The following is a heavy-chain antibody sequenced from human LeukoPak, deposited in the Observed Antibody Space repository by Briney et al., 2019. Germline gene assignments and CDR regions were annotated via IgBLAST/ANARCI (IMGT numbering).Heavy chain of an antibody. J-gene: IGHJ4*02. Sequence: PSETLSLTCTVSGGSISSSTYYWGWIRPPPGKGLEWIGCVYYTGSTYYNPSLKSRITILLDTSKNQISLKLSSLTAADTAVYYCSRGGYDILTGYSTLGEYWGQGTLVTVSS. CDR3: SRGGYDILTGYSTLGEY. CDR1: GGSISSSTYY. CDR2: VYYTGST. V-gene: IGHV4-39*01. D-gene: IGHD3-9*01.